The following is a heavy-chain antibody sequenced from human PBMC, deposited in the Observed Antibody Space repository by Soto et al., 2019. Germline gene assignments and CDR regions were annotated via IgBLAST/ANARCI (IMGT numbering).Heavy chain of an antibody. V-gene: IGHV1-18*01. CDR3: AKEYCDTSRCFLPDY. Sequence: QVQLAQSGAEVKEPGASVKVSCKASGYTFTTFGISWVRQAPGQGLEWMGRIDPKNGNTKDAQKFQGRVTMTTDTTTSTAYMELRSLRSDDTAVYFCAKEYCDTSRCFLPDYWGQDAVVTVSS. CDR1: GYTFTTFG. J-gene: IGHJ4*02. CDR2: IDPKNGNT. D-gene: IGHD2-2*01.